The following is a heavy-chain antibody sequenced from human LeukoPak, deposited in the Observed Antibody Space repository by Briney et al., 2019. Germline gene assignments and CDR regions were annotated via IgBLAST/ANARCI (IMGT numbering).Heavy chain of an antibody. CDR2: IYYSGST. J-gene: IGHJ4*02. V-gene: IGHV4-31*03. Sequence: SQTLSLTCTVSGGSISSGGYYWSWIRQHPGKGLEWFGYIYYSGSTYYNPSLKSRVTISVDTSKNQFSLKLSSVTAADTAVYYCARGHDILTGGYDYWGQGTLVTVSS. CDR3: ARGHDILTGGYDY. D-gene: IGHD3-9*01. CDR1: GGSISSGGYY.